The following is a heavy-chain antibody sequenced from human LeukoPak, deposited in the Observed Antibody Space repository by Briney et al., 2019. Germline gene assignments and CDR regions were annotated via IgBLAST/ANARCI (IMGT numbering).Heavy chain of an antibody. J-gene: IGHJ4*02. CDR2: IYSDDRT. CDR3: ATLRGSSANYPIDF. CDR1: GFTVSGNY. V-gene: IGHV3-53*01. Sequence: PGGSLRLSCAASGFTVSGNYMSWVRQAPGKGLEWVSVIYSDDRTYYADFVKGRFTISRDNSKNTLYLQMNSLRAEDTAVYYCATLRGSSANYPIDFWGQGTLVTVSS. D-gene: IGHD3-22*01.